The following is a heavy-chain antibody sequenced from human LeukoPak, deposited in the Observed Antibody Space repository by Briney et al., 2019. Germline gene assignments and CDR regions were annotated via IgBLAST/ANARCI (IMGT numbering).Heavy chain of an antibody. D-gene: IGHD5-18*01. V-gene: IGHV1-18*01. CDR3: ARDSEGYSYGNGFDY. CDR1: GYTFTIYG. Sequence: ASVKVSFTASGYTFTIYGISWVRQAPGQGLEWMGWISAYNGNTNYAQKLQGRVTMTTDTSTSTAYMELRSLRSDDTAVYYCARDSEGYSYGNGFDYWGQGTLVTVSS. CDR2: ISAYNGNT. J-gene: IGHJ4*02.